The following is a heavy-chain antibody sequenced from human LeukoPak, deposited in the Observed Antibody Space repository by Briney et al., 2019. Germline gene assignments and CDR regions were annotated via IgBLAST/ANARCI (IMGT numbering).Heavy chain of an antibody. D-gene: IGHD3-16*01. CDR3: ARGGGVTTRGGRCYYYYMDV. J-gene: IGHJ6*03. CDR1: GYTFTSYD. CDR2: MNPNSGNT. V-gene: IGHV1-8*01. Sequence: ASVKVSCKASGYTFTSYDINWVRQATGQGLEWMGWMNPNSGNTGYAQKFQGRVTMTRNTSISTAYMELSSLRSEDTAVYYCARGGGVTTRGGRCYYYYMDVWGKGTTVTISS.